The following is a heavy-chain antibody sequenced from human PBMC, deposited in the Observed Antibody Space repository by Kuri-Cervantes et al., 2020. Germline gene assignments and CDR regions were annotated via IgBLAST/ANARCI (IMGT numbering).Heavy chain of an antibody. J-gene: IGHJ4*02. Sequence: ASVKVSCKASGYTFTSYAMNWVRQAPGQGLEWMGWINTNTGNPTYAQGFTGRFVFSLDTSVSTAYLQISSLKAEDTAVYYCARERGGYCSGGSCYRSYPLDYWGQGTLVTVSS. CDR2: INTNTGNP. CDR1: GYTFTSYA. D-gene: IGHD2-15*01. V-gene: IGHV7-4-1*02. CDR3: ARERGGYCSGGSCYRSYPLDY.